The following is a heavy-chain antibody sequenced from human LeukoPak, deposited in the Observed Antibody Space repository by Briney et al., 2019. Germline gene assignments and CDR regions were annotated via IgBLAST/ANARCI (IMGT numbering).Heavy chain of an antibody. CDR3: ARDLGGYDYDKGGNWFDP. CDR2: INWNGGST. CDR1: GFTFDDYG. V-gene: IGHV3-20*01. Sequence: GGSLRLSCAASGFTFDDYGMSWVRQVPGKGLEWVSGINWNGGSTAYIDSVKGRFTISRDNAKNSLYLQMNSLRAEDTALYHCARDLGGYDYDKGGNWFDPWGQGTLVTVSS. D-gene: IGHD5-12*01. J-gene: IGHJ5*02.